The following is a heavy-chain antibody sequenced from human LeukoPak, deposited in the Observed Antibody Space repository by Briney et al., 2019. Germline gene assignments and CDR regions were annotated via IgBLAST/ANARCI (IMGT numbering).Heavy chain of an antibody. D-gene: IGHD4-11*01. Sequence: GGSLRLSCAASGFTFSSYWMSWVRQAPGKGLEWVANIKQGGSDKNYVDSVEGRFTISRDNAKNSLYLQMNSLSAEDTAVYYCARATYDYPPYYNYYYYMDVWGKGTTVTVSS. CDR3: ARATYDYPPYYNYYYYMDV. V-gene: IGHV3-7*01. J-gene: IGHJ6*03. CDR1: GFTFSSYW. CDR2: IKQGGSDK.